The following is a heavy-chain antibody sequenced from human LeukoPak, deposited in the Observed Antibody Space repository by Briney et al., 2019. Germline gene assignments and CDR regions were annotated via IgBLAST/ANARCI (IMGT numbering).Heavy chain of an antibody. CDR2: IRSKANGGKT. CDR1: GFTIGDYP. D-gene: IGHD6-13*01. J-gene: IGHJ6*03. V-gene: IGHV3-49*03. Sequence: GGSLRLSCAASGFTIGDYPMSWFRQAPGKGLEWVGLIRSKANGGKTEYAASVKGRYTISRDDSKSLAYLQMNSLKTEDTAVYYCTRAGYSSSWSQGHHQYYYMDVWGKGTTVTVSS. CDR3: TRAGYSSSWSQGHHQYYYMDV.